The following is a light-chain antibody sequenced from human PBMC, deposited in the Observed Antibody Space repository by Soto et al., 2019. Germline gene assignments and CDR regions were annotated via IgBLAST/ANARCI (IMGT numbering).Light chain of an antibody. J-gene: IGKJ1*01. CDR1: QTVLYSSNNKNH. CDR3: QQYYSTPRT. Sequence: DIVMTQSPDSLSVSLGERATINCKSSQTVLYSSNNKNHLAWYQQRPGQPPKLLFSWASTRESGVPDRFSASGSGTDFTLSIGSLQAEDVAVDYCQQYYSTPRTFGQGTKVESK. V-gene: IGKV4-1*01. CDR2: WAS.